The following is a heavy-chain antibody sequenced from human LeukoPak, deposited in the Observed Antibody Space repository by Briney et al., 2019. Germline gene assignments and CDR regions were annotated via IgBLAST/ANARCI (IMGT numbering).Heavy chain of an antibody. J-gene: IGHJ6*02. D-gene: IGHD3-10*01. Sequence: GGSLRLSCAASGFTFSSYWMSWVRQAPGKELEWVANIKQDGSEKYYVDSVKGRFTISRDNAKNSLYLQMNSLRAEDTAVYYCARDPVTMVRGVITWYYGMDVWGQGTTVTVSS. CDR1: GFTFSSYW. CDR3: ARDPVTMVRGVITWYYGMDV. CDR2: IKQDGSEK. V-gene: IGHV3-7*01.